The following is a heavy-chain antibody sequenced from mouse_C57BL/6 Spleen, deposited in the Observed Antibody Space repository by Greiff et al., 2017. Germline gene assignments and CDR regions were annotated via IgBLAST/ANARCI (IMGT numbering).Heavy chain of an antibody. Sequence: VQLLQSGPVLVKPGASVKMSCKASGYTFTDYYMNWVKQSHGKSLEWIGAINPYNGGTSYHQQFKGKATLTVDKSYSTVYLELNSLTSEDAAIYYCAREGEGSMDYWGQGTSVTVSS. CDR2: INPYNGGT. V-gene: IGHV1-19*01. J-gene: IGHJ4*01. D-gene: IGHD2-13*01. CDR1: GYTFTDYY. CDR3: AREGEGSMDY.